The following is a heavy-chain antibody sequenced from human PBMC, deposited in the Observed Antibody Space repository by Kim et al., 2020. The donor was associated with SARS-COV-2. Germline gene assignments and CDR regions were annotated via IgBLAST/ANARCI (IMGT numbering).Heavy chain of an antibody. Sequence: GGSLRLSCAASGFTFSSYGMHWVRQAPGKGLEWVAVIWSDGINKYYTDSVKGRFTISRDDSQSTLYLQMNSLRGEDTAVYYCARDLWRGTYLPLLLGGQGTLVTVSS. CDR2: IWSDGINK. CDR1: GFTFSSYG. D-gene: IGHD1-26*01. V-gene: IGHV3-33*01. CDR3: ARDLWRGTYLPLLL. J-gene: IGHJ4*02.